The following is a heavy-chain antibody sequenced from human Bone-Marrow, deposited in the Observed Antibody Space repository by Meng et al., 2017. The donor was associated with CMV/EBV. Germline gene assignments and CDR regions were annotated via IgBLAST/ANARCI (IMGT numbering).Heavy chain of an antibody. Sequence: GESLKISCASSGFIFEDYSMHWVRQAPGKALEWVCDSDNCAESLKGRFTISRDHNKSTFYLEMIRLRPEETAMYYCAKDAFHTGYFSRGALKDWGQGTLVTVSS. CDR1: GFIFEDYS. J-gene: IGHJ4*02. CDR2: DSD. V-gene: IGHV3-43*01. CDR3: AKDAFHTGYFSRGALKD. D-gene: IGHD3-9*01.